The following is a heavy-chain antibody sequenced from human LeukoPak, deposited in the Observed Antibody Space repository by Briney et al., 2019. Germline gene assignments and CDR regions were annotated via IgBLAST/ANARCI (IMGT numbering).Heavy chain of an antibody. J-gene: IGHJ6*03. Sequence: PGGSLRLSCAASGFTFSSYAMSWVRQAPAKGLQWVSVIYSGGDTKYAGSVKGRFIISRDNSKNTLYLQMNSLRAEDTAVYYCARVGGADSDYYYYMDVWGKGTTVTVSS. D-gene: IGHD2-21*02. V-gene: IGHV3-53*01. CDR1: GFTFSSYA. CDR2: IYSGGDT. CDR3: ARVGGADSDYYYYMDV.